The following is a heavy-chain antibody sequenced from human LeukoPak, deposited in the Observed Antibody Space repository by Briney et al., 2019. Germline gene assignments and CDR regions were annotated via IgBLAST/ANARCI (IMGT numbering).Heavy chain of an antibody. CDR3: ARDTGSGYYLDY. CDR2: IYHSGST. V-gene: IGHV4-30-2*01. J-gene: IGHJ4*02. CDR1: GGSISSGGYY. D-gene: IGHD3-22*01. Sequence: PSETLSLTCTVSGGSISSGGYYWSWIRQPPGKGLGWIGYIYHSGSTYYNPSLKSRVTISVDRSKNQFSLKLSSVTAADTAVYYCARDTGSGYYLDYWGQGTLVTVSS.